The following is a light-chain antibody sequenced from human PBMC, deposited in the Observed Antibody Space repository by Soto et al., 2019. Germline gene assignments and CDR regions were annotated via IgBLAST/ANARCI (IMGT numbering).Light chain of an antibody. V-gene: IGKV3-20*01. CDR2: DAS. CDR3: QLYGSSLT. CDR1: QSVRSY. J-gene: IGKJ4*01. Sequence: EIVLTQSPATLSLSAWERATLSCRASQSVRSYLAGYRQKPGQAPRRLIYDASNRATGIPARFSGSGSGTDFTITISRLEPEDFAVYYCQLYGSSLTFGGGTKVDIK.